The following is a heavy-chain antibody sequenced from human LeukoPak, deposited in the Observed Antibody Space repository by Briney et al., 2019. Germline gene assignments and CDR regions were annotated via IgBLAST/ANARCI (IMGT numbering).Heavy chain of an antibody. V-gene: IGHV3-53*01. J-gene: IGHJ4*02. CDR1: GLTLSHNY. D-gene: IGHD4-17*01. CDR2: IHTSGDT. Sequence: PGGSLRLSCAASGLTLSHNYVSWVRQAPGKGLEWVSAIHTSGDTCYADSVKGRFTISRDPSKNTLYLQINSLRVEDTAVYYCIVFGDSNQWGQGTLGTVSS. CDR3: IVFGDSNQ.